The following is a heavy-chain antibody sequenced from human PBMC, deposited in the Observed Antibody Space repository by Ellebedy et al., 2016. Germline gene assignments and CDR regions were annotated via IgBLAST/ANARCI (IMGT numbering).Heavy chain of an antibody. CDR2: ISSDGGTK. D-gene: IGHD4-17*01. CDR3: AKEGGYGDYESYFYQ. Sequence: GESLKISXAASGFTFSRHGMQWVRQAPGKGLEWVAVISSDGGTKHYADSVKGRFAISRDNSKDTLYVQMNSLRVEDTAMYYCAKEGGYGDYESYFYQWGQGTLVTVSS. CDR1: GFTFSRHG. J-gene: IGHJ4*02. V-gene: IGHV3-30*18.